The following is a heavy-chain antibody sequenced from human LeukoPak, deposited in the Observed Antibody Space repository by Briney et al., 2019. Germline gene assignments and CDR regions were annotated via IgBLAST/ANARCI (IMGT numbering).Heavy chain of an antibody. V-gene: IGHV3-74*01. D-gene: IGHD3-10*01. Sequence: GGSLRLSCAASGCIFSSFWTHWVRQVPGKGLMWVSHINSDGRKTDYADSVRGRFTISRDNAKNTLYLQMNRLTVEDTAVYYCGRGMRDYYGLDYWGQGILVTVSS. CDR3: GRGMRDYYGLDY. CDR1: GCIFSSFW. CDR2: INSDGRKT. J-gene: IGHJ4*02.